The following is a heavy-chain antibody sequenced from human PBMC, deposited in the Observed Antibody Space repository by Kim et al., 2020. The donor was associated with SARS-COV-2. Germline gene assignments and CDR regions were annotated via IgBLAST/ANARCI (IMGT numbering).Heavy chain of an antibody. J-gene: IGHJ4*02. D-gene: IGHD3-22*01. Sequence: SETLSLTCAVYGGSFSGYYWSWIRQPPGKGLEWIGEINHSGSTNYNPSLKSRVTISVDTSKNQFSLKLSSVTAADTAVYYCARSWGSTMIVDWGQGTLVTVSS. CDR1: GGSFSGYY. CDR3: ARSWGSTMIVD. V-gene: IGHV4-34*01. CDR2: INHSGST.